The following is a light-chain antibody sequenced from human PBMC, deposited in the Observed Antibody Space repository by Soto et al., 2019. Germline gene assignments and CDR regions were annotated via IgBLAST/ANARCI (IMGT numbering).Light chain of an antibody. CDR1: RAIGDR. CDR2: TAS. Sequence: IQMTQSPSALSAVVGDRVTITCRASRAIGDRLAWFQQKPGKAPRFLIQTASNLQGGVPSRFSGSGSGSEFTLTISNLQPDDFATYYCQQYKDNPWTFGQGTKVDI. J-gene: IGKJ1*01. CDR3: QQYKDNPWT. V-gene: IGKV1-12*01.